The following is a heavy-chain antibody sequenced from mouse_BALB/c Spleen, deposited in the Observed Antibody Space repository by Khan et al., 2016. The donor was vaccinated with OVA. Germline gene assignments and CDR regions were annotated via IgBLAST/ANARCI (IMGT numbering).Heavy chain of an antibody. Sequence: EVQLQESGPGLAKPSQSLSLTCTVTGYSITSGYGWNWIRQFPGNKLEWMDYISYSGSTNYNPSLKSRISITRDTSKNQFFLQLNSVTTEDTATYYCDRTARIKYWGQGTTLTVSS. CDR2: ISYSGST. V-gene: IGHV3-2*02. CDR3: DRTARIKY. J-gene: IGHJ2*01. D-gene: IGHD1-2*01. CDR1: GYSITSGYG.